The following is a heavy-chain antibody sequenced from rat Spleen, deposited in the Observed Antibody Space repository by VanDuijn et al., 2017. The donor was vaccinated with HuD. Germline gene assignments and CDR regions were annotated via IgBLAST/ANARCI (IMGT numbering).Heavy chain of an antibody. V-gene: IGHV3-3*01. Sequence: EVQLQESGPGLVKPSQSLSLTCSVTGFSITSSYRWNWIRKFPGNKLEWMGYINSAGSTNYNPSPKSRISITRDTSKNQFFLQVNSVTTEDTATYYCARHARENYYSGPFAYWGQGTLVTVSS. J-gene: IGHJ3*01. CDR2: INSAGST. CDR1: GFSITSSYR. CDR3: ARHARENYYSGPFAY. D-gene: IGHD1-1*01.